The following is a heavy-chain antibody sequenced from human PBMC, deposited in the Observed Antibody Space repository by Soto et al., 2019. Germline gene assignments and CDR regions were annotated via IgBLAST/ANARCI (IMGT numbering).Heavy chain of an antibody. V-gene: IGHV1-18*01. D-gene: IGHD3-10*01. CDR1: GYTFTSYG. CDR2: ISAYNGNT. CDR3: ARERVVVLLWFGEYYGMDV. J-gene: IGHJ6*02. Sequence: GXSVKVSFKASGYTFTSYGISWVRQAPVQGLEWMGWISAYNGNTNYAQKLQGRVTMTTDTSTSTAYMELRSLRSDDTAVYYCARERVVVLLWFGEYYGMDVWGQGTKVTVYS.